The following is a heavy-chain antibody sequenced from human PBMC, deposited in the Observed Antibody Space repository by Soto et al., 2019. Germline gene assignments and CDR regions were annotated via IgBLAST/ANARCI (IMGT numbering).Heavy chain of an antibody. CDR1: GCSFTSYW. CDR3: ARQGRAVVTPWVQFDY. D-gene: IGHD2-21*02. CDR2: IDPSDSYT. J-gene: IGHJ4*02. V-gene: IGHV5-10-1*01. Sequence: PGESLKISCKGSGCSFTSYWISWVRQMPGKGLEWMGRIDPSDSYTNYSPSFQGHVTISADKSISTAYLQWSSLKASDTAMYYCARQGRAVVTPWVQFDYWGQGTLVTVSS.